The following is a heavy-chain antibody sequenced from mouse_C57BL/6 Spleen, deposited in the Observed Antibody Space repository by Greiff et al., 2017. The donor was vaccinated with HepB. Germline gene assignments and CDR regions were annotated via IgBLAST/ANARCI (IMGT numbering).Heavy chain of an antibody. V-gene: IGHV1-15*01. J-gene: IGHJ1*03. CDR1: GYTFTDYE. D-gene: IGHD1-1*01. CDR3: TNQLRYWYFDV. CDR2: IDPETGGT. Sequence: QVQLKESGAELVRPGASVTLSCKASGYTFTDYEMHWVKQTPVHGLEWIGAIDPETGGTAYNQKFKGKAILTADKSSSTAYMELRSLTSEDSAVYYCTNQLRYWYFDVWGTGTTVTVSS.